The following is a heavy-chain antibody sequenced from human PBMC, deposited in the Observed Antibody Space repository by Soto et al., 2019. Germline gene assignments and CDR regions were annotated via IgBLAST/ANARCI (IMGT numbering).Heavy chain of an antibody. Sequence: QVQLQQWGAGLLKPSETLSLTCAAYGGSFSGYTWIWIRQPPGKGLEWIGEINHSGTTNHNPSLKSRVIISVDTSKKQFSLRLTSVTAADTAVYYCARSSDYTSSFDYWGQGTLVTVSS. J-gene: IGHJ4*02. CDR2: INHSGTT. CDR3: ARSSDYTSSFDY. CDR1: GGSFSGYT. V-gene: IGHV4-34*01. D-gene: IGHD3-22*01.